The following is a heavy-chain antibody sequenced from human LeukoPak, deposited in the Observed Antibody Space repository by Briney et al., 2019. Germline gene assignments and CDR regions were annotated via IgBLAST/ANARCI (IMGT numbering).Heavy chain of an antibody. Sequence: GGSLRLSCAAYGFTFSSYSMNWVRQAPGKGLEWVSYISSSSSTIYYADSVKGRFTISRDNAKNSLYLQMNSLRAEDTAVYYCASMIVVVPAAMGDYYYMDVWGKGTTVTVSS. V-gene: IGHV3-48*01. CDR1: GFTFSSYS. CDR3: ASMIVVVPAAMGDYYYMDV. J-gene: IGHJ6*03. D-gene: IGHD2-2*01. CDR2: ISSSSSTI.